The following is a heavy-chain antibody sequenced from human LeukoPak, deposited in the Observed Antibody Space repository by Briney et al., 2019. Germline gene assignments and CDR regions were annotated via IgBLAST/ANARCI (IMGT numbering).Heavy chain of an antibody. CDR2: IDPGDSDT. J-gene: IGHJ4*02. Sequence: GESLKISCKGSGYSFTSYWIGWVRQMPGKGLEWMGIIDPGDSDTRYSPSFQGQVTISADKSIITAYLQWSSLKASDTAMYYCARRFCYVGSCYVDCWGQGTLVTVSS. CDR3: ARRFCYVGSCYVDC. D-gene: IGHD2-15*01. V-gene: IGHV5-51*01. CDR1: GYSFTSYW.